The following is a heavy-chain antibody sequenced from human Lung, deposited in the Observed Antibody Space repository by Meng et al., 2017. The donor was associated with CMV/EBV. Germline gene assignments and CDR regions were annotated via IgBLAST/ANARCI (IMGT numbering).Heavy chain of an antibody. D-gene: IGHD6-25*01. CDR2: ISMSGSTI. Sequence: LXCAASGFNFNIYEMSWVRQAPGKGLEWVSYISMSGSTIYYADAVKGRFTISRDNAKNSLYLQMNSLRVEDTALYYCARGEAARDFDSWGQGTLVTVSS. V-gene: IGHV3-48*03. CDR3: ARGEAARDFDS. CDR1: GFNFNIYE. J-gene: IGHJ4*02.